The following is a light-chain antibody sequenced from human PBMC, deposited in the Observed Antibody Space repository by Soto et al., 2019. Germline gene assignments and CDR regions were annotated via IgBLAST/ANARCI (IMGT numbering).Light chain of an antibody. V-gene: IGKV1-12*01. J-gene: IGKJ5*01. CDR2: DVS. CDR1: EAVNSW. Sequence: DNQQTPSPSSVSASVGDRVTITCRATEAVNSWLAWFQQKPGMAPKLVIYDVSSLQSGVPSRFSGSGSGTEFTLTISSLQPEDFATYYCQQSNNHPISFGQGTQLEIK. CDR3: QQSNNHPIS.